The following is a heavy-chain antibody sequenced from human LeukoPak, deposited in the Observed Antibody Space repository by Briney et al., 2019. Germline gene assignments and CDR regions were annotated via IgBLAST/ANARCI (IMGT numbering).Heavy chain of an antibody. Sequence: PSETLSLTCTVSGGSTSSYYWSWIRQPAGKGLEWIGRIYTSGSTNYNPSLKSRVTISVDTSKNQFSLKLSSVTAADTAVYYCASSITPDAFDIWGQGTMVTVSS. V-gene: IGHV4-4*07. CDR1: GGSTSSYY. CDR2: IYTSGST. CDR3: ASSITPDAFDI. D-gene: IGHD3-10*01. J-gene: IGHJ3*02.